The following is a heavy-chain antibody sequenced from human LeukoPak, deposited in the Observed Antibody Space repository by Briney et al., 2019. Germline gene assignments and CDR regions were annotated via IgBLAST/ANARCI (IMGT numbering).Heavy chain of an antibody. J-gene: IGHJ4*02. Sequence: GGALRLSCAASGFTSSTYWMHCVRDTPEKGLLCVASINGDGSTTIYADSVKGRFTISRDNSKNTLYLQTSSLRAEDTAVYYCARASTTVPNLLDHWGRGTLVTVSS. CDR2: INGDGSTT. CDR3: ARASTTVPNLLDH. D-gene: IGHD1-14*01. CDR1: GFTSSTYW. V-gene: IGHV3-74*01.